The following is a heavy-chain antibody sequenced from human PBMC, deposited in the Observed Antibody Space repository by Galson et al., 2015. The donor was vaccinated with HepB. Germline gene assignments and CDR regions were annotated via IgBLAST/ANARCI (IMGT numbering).Heavy chain of an antibody. V-gene: IGHV7-4-1*02. J-gene: IGHJ3*02. CDR1: GYTFTSYA. CDR3: ARGSSGYPRGAFDI. CDR2: INTNTGNP. Sequence: SVKVSCKASGYTFTSYAMNWVRQAPGQGLEWMGWINTNTGNPTYAQGFTGRFVFSLDTSVSTAYLQISSLKAEDTAVYYCARGSSGYPRGAFDIWGQGTMVTVSS. D-gene: IGHD6-19*01.